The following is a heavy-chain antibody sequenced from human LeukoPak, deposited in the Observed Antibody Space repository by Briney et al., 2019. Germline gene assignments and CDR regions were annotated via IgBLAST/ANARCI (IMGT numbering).Heavy chain of an antibody. CDR3: ARVKGIAVAGTLYY. D-gene: IGHD6-19*01. Sequence: ASVKVSRKASGYTFTGYYMHWVRQAPGQGLEWMGWINPNSGGTNYAQKFQGRVTMTRDTSISTAYMELSRLRSDDTAVYYCARVKGIAVAGTLYYWGQGTLVTVSS. J-gene: IGHJ4*02. CDR1: GYTFTGYY. CDR2: INPNSGGT. V-gene: IGHV1-2*02.